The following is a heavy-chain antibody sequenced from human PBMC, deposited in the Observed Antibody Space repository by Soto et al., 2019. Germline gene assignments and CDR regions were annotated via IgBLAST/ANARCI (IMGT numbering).Heavy chain of an antibody. J-gene: IGHJ4*02. CDR3: ARDRIVVVSEEYYFDY. Sequence: VGSLRLSCAASGFTLSSYSMNWVRQAPGKGLEWVSYISNSSSTIYYADSVKGRLTISRDNAENSLYLQMNSLRAEDTAVYYCARDRIVVVSEEYYFDYWGQGTLVTVSS. D-gene: IGHD3-22*01. CDR1: GFTLSSYS. V-gene: IGHV3-48*01. CDR2: ISNSSSTI.